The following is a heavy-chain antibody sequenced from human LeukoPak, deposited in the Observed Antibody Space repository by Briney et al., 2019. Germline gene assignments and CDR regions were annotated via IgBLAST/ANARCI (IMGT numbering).Heavy chain of an antibody. CDR3: AREDYGSGSYYNFDY. Sequence: PSETLSLTCTVSGYSISSGYYWGWIRQPPGKGLEWIGSIYHSGSTYYNPSLKSRVTISVDTSKNQFSLKLSSVTAADTAVYYCAREDYGSGSYYNFDYWGQGTLVTVSS. D-gene: IGHD3-10*01. CDR1: GYSISSGYY. CDR2: IYHSGST. V-gene: IGHV4-38-2*02. J-gene: IGHJ4*02.